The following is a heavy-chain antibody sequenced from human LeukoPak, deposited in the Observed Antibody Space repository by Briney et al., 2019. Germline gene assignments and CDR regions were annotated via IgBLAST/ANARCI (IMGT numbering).Heavy chain of an antibody. Sequence: GVSLRLSCAASGFTFSSYAMSWVRQAPGKGLEWVASISSSGGNTYYAGSVRGRFTISRDNSKNTLYLQMNSLSAEDTAVYYCARDQDSSSSGFDYWGQGTLVTVSS. CDR3: ARDQDSSSSGFDY. CDR1: GFTFSSYA. J-gene: IGHJ4*02. CDR2: ISSSGGNT. V-gene: IGHV3-23*01. D-gene: IGHD6-6*01.